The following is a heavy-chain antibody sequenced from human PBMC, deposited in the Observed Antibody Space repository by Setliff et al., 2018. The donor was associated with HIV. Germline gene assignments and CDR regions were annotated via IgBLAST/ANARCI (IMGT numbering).Heavy chain of an antibody. Sequence: SETLSLTCTVSGGSISSGSHYWSWIRQPAGKGLEWIGHIYTSGSTNYNPSLKSRLTISVDTSTNQFSLKLTSVTAADTAMYFCAGDSGYPSNWFDPWGQGILVTVSS. CDR3: AGDSGYPSNWFDP. CDR1: GGSISSGSHY. V-gene: IGHV4-61*09. D-gene: IGHD3-22*01. CDR2: IYTSGST. J-gene: IGHJ5*02.